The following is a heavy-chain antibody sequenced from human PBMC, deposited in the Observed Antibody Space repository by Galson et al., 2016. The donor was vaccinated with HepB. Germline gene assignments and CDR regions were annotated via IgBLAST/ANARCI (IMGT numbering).Heavy chain of an antibody. V-gene: IGHV4-4*02. Sequence: ETLSLTCAVSGASISNSYWWSWVRQSPEKGLEWIGEIYQTGTANYNPSFTSRATISVDTSKNQISLRLDSVTAADTAVYYCARGTLGTTATMAFDYWGQGTLVSVSS. CDR2: IYQTGTA. J-gene: IGHJ4*02. CDR3: ARGTLGTTATMAFDY. CDR1: GASISNSYW. D-gene: IGHD1-26*01.